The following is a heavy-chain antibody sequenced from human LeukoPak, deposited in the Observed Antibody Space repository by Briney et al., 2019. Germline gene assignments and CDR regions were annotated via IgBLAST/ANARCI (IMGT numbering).Heavy chain of an antibody. CDR2: ISAYNGNT. V-gene: IGHV1-18*01. Sequence: ASVKASCKASGYTFTSYGSSWVRQAPGQGLEWMGWISAYNGNTNYAQKLQGRVTMTTDTSTSTAYMELRSPRSDDTAVYYCARHYGGNPLDAFDIWGQGTMVTVSS. CDR3: ARHYGGNPLDAFDI. J-gene: IGHJ3*02. CDR1: GYTFTSYG. D-gene: IGHD4-23*01.